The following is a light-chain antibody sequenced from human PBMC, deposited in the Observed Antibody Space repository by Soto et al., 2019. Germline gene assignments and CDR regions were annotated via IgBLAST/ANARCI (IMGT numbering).Light chain of an antibody. J-gene: IGLJ1*01. CDR1: SSNIGGNS. Sequence: QSVLTQPPSVSAAPGQKVTISCSGSSSNIGGNSVSWYQQLPGTAPKLLIYDDNKRPSGIPDRFSGSKSGTSATLGITGFQTGDEADYYCGSWDSSLSPYGVRTGTQV. CDR3: GSWDSSLSPYG. V-gene: IGLV1-51*01. CDR2: DDN.